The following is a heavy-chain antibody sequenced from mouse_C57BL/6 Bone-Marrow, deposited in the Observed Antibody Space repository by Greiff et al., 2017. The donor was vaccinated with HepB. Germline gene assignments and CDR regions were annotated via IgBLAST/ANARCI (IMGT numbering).Heavy chain of an antibody. CDR3: ARSVTTVVAEDYAMDY. J-gene: IGHJ4*01. V-gene: IGHV14-2*01. D-gene: IGHD1-1*01. CDR2: IDPEDGET. CDR1: GFNIKDYY. Sequence: VQLKESGAELVKPGASVKLSCTASGFNIKDYYMHWVKQRTEQGLEWIGRIDPEDGETKYAPNFQGKATITADTSSNTAYLQLSSLTSEDTAVYYCARSVTTVVAEDYAMDYWGQGTSVTVSS.